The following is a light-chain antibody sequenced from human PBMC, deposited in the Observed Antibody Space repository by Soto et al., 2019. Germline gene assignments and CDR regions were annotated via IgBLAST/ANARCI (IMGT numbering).Light chain of an antibody. J-gene: IGKJ1*01. CDR2: QAS. Sequence: DIQMTQSPSTLSASVGDRVTITCRASESISTYLAWYQQKPGKAPNLLIYQASTLDSGVPSRFSGSGSGTEFTLTINSLQPDDFATYFCQQYNSYSAAFGQGTKVDIK. V-gene: IGKV1-5*03. CDR1: ESISTY. CDR3: QQYNSYSAA.